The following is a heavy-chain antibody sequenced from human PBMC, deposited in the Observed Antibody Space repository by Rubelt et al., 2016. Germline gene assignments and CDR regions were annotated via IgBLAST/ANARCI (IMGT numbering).Heavy chain of an antibody. J-gene: IGHJ3*02. V-gene: IGHV4-34*01. CDR2: INHSGYT. D-gene: IGHD5-12*01. CDR3: ARTSGYNYDEAFDI. Sequence: QVQLHQWGAGLLKPSETLSLTCAVYDGSFSGYYWNWIRQPPGEGLEWIGDINHSGYTNYNTTLQSRVTISVDTSKKQFSLKVRSVTAADTAVYYCARTSGYNYDEAFDIWGQGTMVTVSS. CDR1: DGSFSGYY.